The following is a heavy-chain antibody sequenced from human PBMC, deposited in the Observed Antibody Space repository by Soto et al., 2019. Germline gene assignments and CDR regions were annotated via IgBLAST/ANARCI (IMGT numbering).Heavy chain of an antibody. CDR1: GFTFDDYG. Sequence: EVQLVESGGGVVRPGGSLRLSCAASGFTFDDYGLSWVRQAPGKGLEWVSGINWNGGSTRYADSVKGRFTISRDNAKNSLYLQMNRLRAEDTALYYCARGIVGATTYGMDVWGQGTTVTVSS. CDR2: INWNGGST. V-gene: IGHV3-20*04. CDR3: ARGIVGATTYGMDV. J-gene: IGHJ6*02. D-gene: IGHD1-26*01.